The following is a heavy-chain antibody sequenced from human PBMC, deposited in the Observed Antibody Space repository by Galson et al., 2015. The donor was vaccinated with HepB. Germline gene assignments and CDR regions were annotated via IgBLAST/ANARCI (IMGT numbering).Heavy chain of an antibody. CDR3: ARDWALGLNDKRWLQPDAFDI. Sequence: SLRLSCAASGFTFSSYSMNWVRQAPGKGLEWVSYISSSSSTIYYADSVKGRFTISRNNAKNSLYLRMNSLRAEDTAVYYCARDWALGLNDKRWLQPDAFDIWGQGTMVTVSS. CDR2: ISSSSSTI. CDR1: GFTFSSYS. D-gene: IGHD5-24*01. J-gene: IGHJ3*02. V-gene: IGHV3-48*01.